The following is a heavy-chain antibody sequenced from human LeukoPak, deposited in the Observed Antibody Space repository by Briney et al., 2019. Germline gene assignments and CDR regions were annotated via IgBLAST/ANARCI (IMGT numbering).Heavy chain of an antibody. V-gene: IGHV4-30-4*01. D-gene: IGHD4/OR15-4a*01. Sequence: SETLSLTCAVYGGSFSGYYWSWIRQPPGKGLEWIGYIYYSGSTYYNPSLKSRVTISVDTSKNQFSLKLSSVTAADTAVYYCETMVNWYFDLWGRGTLVTVSS. CDR3: ETMVNWYFDL. CDR2: IYYSGST. CDR1: GGSFSGYY. J-gene: IGHJ2*01.